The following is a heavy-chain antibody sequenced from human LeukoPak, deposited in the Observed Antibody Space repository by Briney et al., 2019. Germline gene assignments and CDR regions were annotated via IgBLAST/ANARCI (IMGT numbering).Heavy chain of an antibody. Sequence: SETLSLTCTVSGGSISSYYWSWIRQPPGKGLEWIGYIYYSGSTNYNPSLKSLVTISVDTSKNQFSLKLSSVTAADTAVYYCARGRYSSSWYGWFDPWGQGTLVTVSS. D-gene: IGHD6-13*01. CDR1: GGSISSYY. J-gene: IGHJ5*02. V-gene: IGHV4-59*01. CDR3: ARGRYSSSWYGWFDP. CDR2: IYYSGST.